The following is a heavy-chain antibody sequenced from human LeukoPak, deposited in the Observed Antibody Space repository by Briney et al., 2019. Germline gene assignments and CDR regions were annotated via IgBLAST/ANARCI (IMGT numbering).Heavy chain of an antibody. J-gene: IGHJ4*02. V-gene: IGHV1-2*02. CDR3: ARASLWFGELAAFDY. D-gene: IGHD3-10*01. CDR1: GYTFTGYY. CDR2: INPNSGGT. Sequence: GASVKVSCKASGYTFTGYYMHWVRQAPGQGLEWMGWINPNSGGTNYAQKFQGRVTMTRDTSISTAYVELSRLRSDDTAVYYCARASLWFGELAAFDYWGQGTLVTVSS.